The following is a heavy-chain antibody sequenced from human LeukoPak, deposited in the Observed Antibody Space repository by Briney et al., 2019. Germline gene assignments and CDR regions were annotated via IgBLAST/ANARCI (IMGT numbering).Heavy chain of an antibody. CDR2: IVVGSGNT. V-gene: IGHV1-58*02. D-gene: IGHD3-10*01. CDR1: GFTFTSSA. CDR3: ATDYYGSGSSFDP. Sequence: SVKVSCKASGFTFTSSAMQWVRQARGQRLEWIGWIVVGSGNTNYAQKFQERVTITRDMSTSTAYMELSSLRSEDTAVYYCATDYYGSGSSFDPWGQGTLVTVSS. J-gene: IGHJ5*02.